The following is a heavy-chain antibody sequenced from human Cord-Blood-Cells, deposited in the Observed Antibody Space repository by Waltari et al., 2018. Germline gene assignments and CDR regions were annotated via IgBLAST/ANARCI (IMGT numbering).Heavy chain of an antibody. CDR2: MNPNSGNT. V-gene: IGHV1-8*01. D-gene: IGHD6-13*01. Sequence: QVQLVQSGAEVKKPGASVKVSCKASGYTFTSYDINWVRQATGQGLEWMGWMNPNSGNTGYAQKFQGRVTMTRNASISTAYMELSSLRSEDTAVYYCIAAAGQGSHNWFDPWGQGTLVTVSS. CDR3: IAAAGQGSHNWFDP. CDR1: GYTFTSYD. J-gene: IGHJ5*02.